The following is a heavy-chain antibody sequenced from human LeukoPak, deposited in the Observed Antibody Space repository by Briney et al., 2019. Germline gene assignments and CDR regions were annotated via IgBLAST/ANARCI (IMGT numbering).Heavy chain of an antibody. V-gene: IGHV3-11*01. J-gene: IGHJ6*02. Sequence: GGSLRLSCAASGFTFSDYYMSWIRQAPGKGLEWVSYISSSGSTIYYADSVKGRFTISRDNAKNSLYLQMNSLRAEDTAVYYCARDIAAAGTSFYYYYYYGMDVWGQGTTVTVSS. D-gene: IGHD6-13*01. CDR3: ARDIAAAGTSFYYYYYYGMDV. CDR1: GFTFSDYY. CDR2: ISSSGSTI.